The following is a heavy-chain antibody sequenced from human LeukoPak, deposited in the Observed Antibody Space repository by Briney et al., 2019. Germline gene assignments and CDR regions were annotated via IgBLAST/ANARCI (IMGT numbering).Heavy chain of an antibody. CDR2: IYYSGGT. CDR1: GGSISSYY. CDR3: ARHGTGQKAFDI. Sequence: PSETLSLTCTVSGGSISSYYWSWIRQPPGKGLEWIGYIYYSGGTIYNPSLKGRVTISVDTTNNHFSLKLSSMTAADTAVFYCARHGTGQKAFDIWGQGTMVTVSS. V-gene: IGHV4-59*08. J-gene: IGHJ3*02. D-gene: IGHD1-14*01.